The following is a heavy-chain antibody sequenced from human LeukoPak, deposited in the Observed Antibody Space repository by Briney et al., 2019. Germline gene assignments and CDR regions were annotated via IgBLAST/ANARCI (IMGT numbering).Heavy chain of an antibody. Sequence: PGGSLRLSCAASGFTFTSYAMTWVRQTPGKGLEWVSVIGGGGAITYYADSVKGRFTVSRDDSKNTLYLQMDSLRAEDTAVYYCAKPAVGIRYFDYWGQGTLVTVSS. V-gene: IGHV3-23*01. CDR3: AKPAVGIRYFDY. CDR2: IGGGGAIT. CDR1: GFTFTSYA. J-gene: IGHJ4*02. D-gene: IGHD1-26*01.